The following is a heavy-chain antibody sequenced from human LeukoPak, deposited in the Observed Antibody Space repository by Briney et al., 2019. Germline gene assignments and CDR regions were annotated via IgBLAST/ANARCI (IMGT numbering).Heavy chain of an antibody. D-gene: IGHD2-15*01. J-gene: IGHJ4*02. V-gene: IGHV3-23*01. Sequence: GGSLRLSCAASGFTFNNYAMYWVRQAPGKGLEWVSGITKSGDSTYYADSVKGRFTFSRDNSKNTLFLQMNSLRDEDTAVYYCAKGTLGYCSGGSCYSGYWGQGTLVTVSS. CDR3: AKGTLGYCSGGSCYSGY. CDR2: ITKSGDST. CDR1: GFTFNNYA.